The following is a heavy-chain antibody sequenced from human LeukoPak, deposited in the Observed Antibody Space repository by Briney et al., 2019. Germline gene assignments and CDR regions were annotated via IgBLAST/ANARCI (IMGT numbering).Heavy chain of an antibody. CDR3: ARDNRDIVVVTAAMGDYYYYGMDV. D-gene: IGHD2-2*01. V-gene: IGHV3-7*05. Sequence: GGSLGLSCAASGFTFSRYWMNWVRQAPGKGLEWVANIKEDGSEKYYVDSVKGRFTISRDNAKNSLYLQMNSLRAEDTAVYYCARDNRDIVVVTAAMGDYYYYGMDVWGQGTTVIVSS. J-gene: IGHJ6*02. CDR2: IKEDGSEK. CDR1: GFTFSRYW.